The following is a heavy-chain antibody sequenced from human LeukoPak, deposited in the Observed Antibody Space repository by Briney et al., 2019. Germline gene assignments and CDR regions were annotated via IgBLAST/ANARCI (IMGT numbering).Heavy chain of an antibody. Sequence: GESLQISCKAYGYSFFSNCWSGWVRQMPGKGLEWMGILYPGDSDSRYSPSFQGQVTISADRSISTAYLHWSSLKVSDTAMYYCARASRDGYNQNFEHWGQGTLVTVSS. J-gene: IGHJ4*02. CDR2: LYPGDSDS. CDR3: ARASRDGYNQNFEH. V-gene: IGHV5-51*01. D-gene: IGHD5-24*01. CDR1: GYSFFSNCW.